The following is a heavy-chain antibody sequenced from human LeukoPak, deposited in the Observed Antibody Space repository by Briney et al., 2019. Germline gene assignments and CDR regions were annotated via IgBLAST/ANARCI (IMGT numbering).Heavy chain of an antibody. CDR2: IRGSGDDT. J-gene: IGHJ4*02. V-gene: IGHV3-23*01. D-gene: IGHD3-10*01. Sequence: GGSLRLSCAASGFTFSIYALSWVRQAPGKGVEWVSSIRGSGDDTYYADSVKGRFTISRDNSRNTLYLQMNSLRADDTAVYYCAKGSRDGSGSRWGGQGALVTVSS. CDR1: GFTFSIYA. CDR3: AKGSRDGSGSRW.